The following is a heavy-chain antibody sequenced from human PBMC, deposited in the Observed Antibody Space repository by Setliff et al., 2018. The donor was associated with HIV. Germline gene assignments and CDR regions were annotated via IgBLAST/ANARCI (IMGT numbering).Heavy chain of an antibody. Sequence: GGSLRLSCLVSGFTVSTYSLNWARQAPEKRPEYVAALSRGGDNTKYADSVKGRFIISRDTSKNTLYLQMSSLRPDDTAIYYCVKPYTGYYYDGSVYDDFWGQGTLVTVSS. J-gene: IGHJ4*02. CDR1: GFTVSTYS. CDR3: VKPYTGYYYDGSVYDDF. V-gene: IGHV3-64D*09. D-gene: IGHD3-22*01. CDR2: LSRGGDNT.